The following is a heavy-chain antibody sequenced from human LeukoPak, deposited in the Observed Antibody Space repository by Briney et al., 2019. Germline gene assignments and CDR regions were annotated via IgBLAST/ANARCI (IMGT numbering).Heavy chain of an antibody. CDR1: GFTFSSYW. V-gene: IGHV3-7*01. J-gene: IGHJ4*02. Sequence: GGSLRLSCTTSGFTFSSYWMNWVRQAPGKGLEWVANIKQDGNEKYYVDSVKGRFTISRDNAKNTVYLQMNSLRAEDTAVYYCTCSLDYWGQGTLVTVSS. CDR3: TCSLDY. D-gene: IGHD2-8*01. CDR2: IKQDGNEK.